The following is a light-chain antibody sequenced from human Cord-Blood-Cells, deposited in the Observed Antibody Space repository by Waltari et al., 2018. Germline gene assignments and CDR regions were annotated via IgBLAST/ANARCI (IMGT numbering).Light chain of an antibody. CDR1: QGISSY. CDR3: QQLNSYPLT. CDR2: AAS. Sequence: DIQLTQSPSFLSASVGDRVTITCRTSQGISSYLAWYQQKPGKAPKLLNYAASTLQSGVASRCSGSGAGTEFARTISSRQPEDFATYYCQQLNSYPLTFGGGTNVEIK. V-gene: IGKV1-9*01. J-gene: IGKJ4*01.